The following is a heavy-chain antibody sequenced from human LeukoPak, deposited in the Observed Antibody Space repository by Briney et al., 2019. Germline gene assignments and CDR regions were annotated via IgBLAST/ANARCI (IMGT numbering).Heavy chain of an antibody. V-gene: IGHV4-39*01. CDR3: ARRSSGVIDSYYYYYYMDV. CDR2: IYYSGST. Sequence: SETLSLTRTVSGGSISSSSYYWGWVRQPPGEGLEWNGSIYYSGSTYYNPSPKSRVTISVDTSKNQFSLKLSSVTPADTAVYYCARRSSGVIDSYYYYYYMDVWGKGTTVTVSS. CDR1: GGSISSSSYY. D-gene: IGHD3-16*02. J-gene: IGHJ6*03.